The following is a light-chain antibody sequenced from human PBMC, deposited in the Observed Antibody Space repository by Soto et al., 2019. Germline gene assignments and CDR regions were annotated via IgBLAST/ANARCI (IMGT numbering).Light chain of an antibody. J-gene: IGLJ1*01. CDR2: SNN. Sequence: QTVVTQPPSASGTPGQRVTISCSGSSSNIGSNTVNWYQQLPGTAPKLLIYSNNQRPSGVPDRFSGSKSGTSASLAISGLQSEDEADYYCAPWDDSLNGYVFGTGTKVTVL. CDR1: SSNIGSNT. CDR3: APWDDSLNGYV. V-gene: IGLV1-44*01.